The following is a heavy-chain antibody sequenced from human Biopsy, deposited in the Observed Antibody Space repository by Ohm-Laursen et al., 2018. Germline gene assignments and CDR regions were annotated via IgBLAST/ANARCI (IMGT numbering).Heavy chain of an antibody. CDR1: GDSIRSYY. D-gene: IGHD2-15*01. CDR3: ARGRRGDSYMDV. J-gene: IGHJ6*02. CDR2: VYFTGST. Sequence: SQTLSLTCTVSGDSIRSYYWSWIRQTPEKGLEWIGHVYFTGSTNFNPSLKSRVTISVDTSRVRFSLTLSSVTAADTAIYYCARGRRGDSYMDVWGQGTTVTVSS. V-gene: IGHV4-59*01.